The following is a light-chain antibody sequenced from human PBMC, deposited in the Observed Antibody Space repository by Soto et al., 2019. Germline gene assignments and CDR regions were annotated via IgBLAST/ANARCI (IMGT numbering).Light chain of an antibody. CDR3: QHYDNSPPSVT. Sequence: EIVLTQSPNTLSLSQGERATLSCRASHSVSSDYLVWYQQKPGQAPRLLIYGASSRATGIPDRFSGSGSGTDFTLTISRLEPEDFAVYYCQHYDNSPPSVTFGPGTKVDIK. CDR2: GAS. CDR1: HSVSSDY. V-gene: IGKV3-20*01. J-gene: IGKJ3*01.